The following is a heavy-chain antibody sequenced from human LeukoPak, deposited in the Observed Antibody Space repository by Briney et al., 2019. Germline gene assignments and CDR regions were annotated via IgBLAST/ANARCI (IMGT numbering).Heavy chain of an antibody. Sequence: SETLSLTCTVSGGSVSSSSYYWGWIRQPPGKGLEWIGSIFYSGSTSYNPSLKSRVTMSVDTYKNQFSLKLSSVTAADTAVYYCARDHHCSSTSCPTDYYYYYMDVWGTGTTVTVSS. CDR1: GGSVSSSSYY. V-gene: IGHV4-39*07. CDR2: IFYSGST. D-gene: IGHD2-2*01. CDR3: ARDHHCSSTSCPTDYYYYYMDV. J-gene: IGHJ6*03.